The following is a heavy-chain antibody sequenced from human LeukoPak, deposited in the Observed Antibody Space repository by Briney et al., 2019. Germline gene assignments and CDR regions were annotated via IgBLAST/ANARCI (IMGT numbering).Heavy chain of an antibody. Sequence: ASVKVYCKTSGYTFTNYDINWVRQATGRGLEWMGWMNPKSGNTGSAQRFQGRVTLTRDTSISTAYMELSSLRSEDTAVYYCARVWGSIDYWGQGTLVTVSS. V-gene: IGHV1-8*01. D-gene: IGHD7-27*01. CDR2: MNPKSGNT. J-gene: IGHJ4*02. CDR3: ARVWGSIDY. CDR1: GYTFTNYD.